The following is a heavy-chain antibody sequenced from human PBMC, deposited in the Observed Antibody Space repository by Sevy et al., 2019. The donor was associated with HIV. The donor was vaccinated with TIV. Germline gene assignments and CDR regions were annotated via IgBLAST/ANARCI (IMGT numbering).Heavy chain of an antibody. J-gene: IGHJ4*02. CDR1: GFTFSNYA. CDR3: AKESSGELLWFGEPPYYCDY. D-gene: IGHD3-10*01. V-gene: IGHV3-23*01. CDR2: ITDSGGST. Sequence: GGSLRLSCAASGFTFSNYAMTWVRQAPGKGLEWVSSITDSGGSTYYADSVKGRFTISRDNSKNTLDLQMSSLRADDTAVYYGAKESSGELLWFGEPPYYCDYWGQGTLVTVSS.